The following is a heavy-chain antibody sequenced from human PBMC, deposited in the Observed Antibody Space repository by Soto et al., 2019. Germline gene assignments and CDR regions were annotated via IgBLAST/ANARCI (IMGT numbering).Heavy chain of an antibody. J-gene: IGHJ4*02. CDR2: ISYDGSNK. CDR3: ARAGLGNPNGGCFDY. CDR1: GFTFSSHA. V-gene: IGHV3-30-3*01. D-gene: IGHD7-27*01. Sequence: QVQLVESGGGVVQPGRSLRLSCAASGFTFSSHAMHWVRQAPGKGLEWVAVISYDGSNKNYEDSVKGRFTISRDNSKNTLYLQMNSLRAEDTAVYYCARAGLGNPNGGCFDYWGQGTLVTVSS.